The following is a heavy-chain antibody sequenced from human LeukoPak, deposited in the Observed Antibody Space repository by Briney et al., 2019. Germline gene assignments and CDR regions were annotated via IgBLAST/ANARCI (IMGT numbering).Heavy chain of an antibody. V-gene: IGHV4-4*07. J-gene: IGHJ5*02. CDR3: AREGRAIFGVAAFDP. CDR2: IYTSGST. CDR1: GYSISSGYY. Sequence: SETLSLTCTVSGYSISSGYYWGWIRQPAGKGLEWIGRIYTSGSTNYNPSLKSRVTMSVDASKNQFSLKLSSVTAADTAVYYCAREGRAIFGVAAFDPWGQGTLVTVSS. D-gene: IGHD3-3*01.